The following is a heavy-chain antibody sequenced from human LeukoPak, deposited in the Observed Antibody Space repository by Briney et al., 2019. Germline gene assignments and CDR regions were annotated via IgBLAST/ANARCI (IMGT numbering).Heavy chain of an antibody. D-gene: IGHD3-22*01. V-gene: IGHV3-48*03. CDR1: GFTFSSYE. Sequence: GGSLRLSCAASGFTFSSYEMNWVRQAPGKGLEWVSYISSSGSTIYYADSVKGRFTISRDNAKNSLYLQMNSLRAEDTAVYYCARDLGYYYDSSAYWGQGTLVTVSS. CDR3: ARDLGYYYDSSAY. CDR2: ISSSGSTI. J-gene: IGHJ4*02.